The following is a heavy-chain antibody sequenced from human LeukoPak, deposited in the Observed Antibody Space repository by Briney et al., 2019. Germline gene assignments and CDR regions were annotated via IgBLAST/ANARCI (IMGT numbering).Heavy chain of an antibody. CDR2: ISGSGGST. Sequence: GGSLRLSCAASGFTFSSYAMSWVRQAPGKGLEWVSAISGSGGSTYYADSVKGRFTISRDNSKNTLYLQMNSLRAEDTAVYYCAKDQGYGNYPYYYYGMDVWGQGTTVTVSS. V-gene: IGHV3-23*01. D-gene: IGHD4-11*01. J-gene: IGHJ6*02. CDR3: AKDQGYGNYPYYYYGMDV. CDR1: GFTFSSYA.